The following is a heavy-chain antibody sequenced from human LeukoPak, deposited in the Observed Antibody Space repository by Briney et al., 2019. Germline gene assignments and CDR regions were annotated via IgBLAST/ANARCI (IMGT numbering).Heavy chain of an antibody. CDR1: GFTFNTYA. Sequence: GGSLRLSCAASGFTFNTYAMHWVRQAPGKGLEWVAVVSSDGSNKYYADSVKGRFTISRDNSKNTLYLQINSLRAEDTAVYYCAKVTSSSPFYYYYMDVWGKGTTVTISS. CDR3: AKVTSSSPFYYYYMDV. V-gene: IGHV3-30-3*01. D-gene: IGHD6-6*01. J-gene: IGHJ6*03. CDR2: VSSDGSNK.